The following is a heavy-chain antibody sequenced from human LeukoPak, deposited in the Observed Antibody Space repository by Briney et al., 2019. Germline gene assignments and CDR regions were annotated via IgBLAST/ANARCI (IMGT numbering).Heavy chain of an antibody. CDR2: INSDGSST. CDR1: GFTFSRSW. J-gene: IGHJ4*02. CDR3: ARDELWFGGGYYFDY. V-gene: IGHV3-74*01. D-gene: IGHD3-10*01. Sequence: PGGSLRLSCAASGFTFSRSWMHWVRQGPGKGLVWVSRINSDGSSTRYADFVKGRFTISRDNAKNTLYLQMNSLRAEDTAVYYCARDELWFGGGYYFDYWGQGTLVTVSS.